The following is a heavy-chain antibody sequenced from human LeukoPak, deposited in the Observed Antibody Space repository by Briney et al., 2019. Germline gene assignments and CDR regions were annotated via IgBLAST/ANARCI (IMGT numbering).Heavy chain of an antibody. D-gene: IGHD3-9*01. CDR3: ARVHTYYDILTRFDP. V-gene: IGHV4-34*01. CDR1: GGSFSGYY. CDR2: INHSGST. Sequence: PSETLSLTCAVYGGSFSGYYWSWIRQPPGKGLEWIGEINHSGSTNYNPSLKSRVTMSVDTSKNQFSLKLSSVTAADTAVYYCARVHTYYDILTRFDPWGQGTLVTVSS. J-gene: IGHJ5*02.